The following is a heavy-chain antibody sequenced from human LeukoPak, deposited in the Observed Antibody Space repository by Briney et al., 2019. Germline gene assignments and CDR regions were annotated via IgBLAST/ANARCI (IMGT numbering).Heavy chain of an antibody. J-gene: IGHJ4*02. V-gene: IGHV3-7*01. D-gene: IGHD6-19*01. Sequence: GGSLRLSCAASGFTFSTLWMNWVRQAPGKGLEWVANIKQDGSEKYYVDSVKGRFTISRDNAKNSLYLQLNSLRAEDTGIYYCAGSSGWLLEYWGQGTLVTVSS. CDR1: GFTFSTLW. CDR3: AGSSGWLLEY. CDR2: IKQDGSEK.